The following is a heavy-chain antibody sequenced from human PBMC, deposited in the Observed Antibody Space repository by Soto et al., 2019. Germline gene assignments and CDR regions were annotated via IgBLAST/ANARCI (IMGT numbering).Heavy chain of an antibody. Sequence: GGSLRLSCAASGFTFSSYAMSWVRQAPGKGLEWVSAISGSGGSTYYADSVKGRFTISRDNSKNTLYLQMNSLRAEDTAVYYCAKDWATMVRGGDYYGMDVWGQGTTVTVSS. CDR1: GFTFSSYA. D-gene: IGHD3-10*01. J-gene: IGHJ6*02. V-gene: IGHV3-23*01. CDR3: AKDWATMVRGGDYYGMDV. CDR2: ISGSGGST.